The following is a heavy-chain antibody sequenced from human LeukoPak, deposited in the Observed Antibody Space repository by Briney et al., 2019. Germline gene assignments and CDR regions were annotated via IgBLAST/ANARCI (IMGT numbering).Heavy chain of an antibody. D-gene: IGHD3-22*01. V-gene: IGHV4-39*07. Sequence: SETLSLTCTVSGGSISSSSYYWGWIRQPPGKGLEWIGSIYYSGSTYYNPSLKSRVTISVDTSKNQFSLKLSSVTAADTAVYYCARDSDGEYDSYTGKKDAFDIWGQGTMVTVSS. J-gene: IGHJ3*02. CDR2: IYYSGST. CDR1: GGSISSSSYY. CDR3: ARDSDGEYDSYTGKKDAFDI.